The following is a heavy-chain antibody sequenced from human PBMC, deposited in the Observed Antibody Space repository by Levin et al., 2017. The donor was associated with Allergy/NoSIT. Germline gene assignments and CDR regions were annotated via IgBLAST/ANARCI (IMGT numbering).Heavy chain of an antibody. CDR2: IYWDDDK. CDR3: AHRPPGGYNWNNNWFDP. V-gene: IGHV2-5*02. J-gene: IGHJ5*02. D-gene: IGHD1/OR15-1a*01. Sequence: ESGPTLVKPTQTLTLTCTFSGFSLRSSGMGVGWIRQPPGKALEWLALIYWDDDKRYNPSLKSRTTITKDTSKNQVVLTMTNMNPVDTATYYCAHRPPGGYNWNNNWFDPWGQGTLVIVSS. CDR1: GFSLRSSGMG.